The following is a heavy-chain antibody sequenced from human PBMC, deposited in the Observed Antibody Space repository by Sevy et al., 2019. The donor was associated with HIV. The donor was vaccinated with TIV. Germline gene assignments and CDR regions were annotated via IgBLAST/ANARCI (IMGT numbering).Heavy chain of an antibody. CDR3: AKVFRITMVRGVVVGWFDP. CDR2: ISGSGGST. J-gene: IGHJ5*02. D-gene: IGHD3-10*01. Sequence: GESLKISCAASGFTFSSYAMSWVRQAPGKGLEWVSAISGSGGSTYYADSVKGRFTISRDNSKNTLYLQMNSLRAEDTAVYYCAKVFRITMVRGVVVGWFDPWGQGTLVTVSS. V-gene: IGHV3-23*01. CDR1: GFTFSSYA.